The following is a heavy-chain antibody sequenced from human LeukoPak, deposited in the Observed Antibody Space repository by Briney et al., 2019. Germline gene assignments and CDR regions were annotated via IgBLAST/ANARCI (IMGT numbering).Heavy chain of an antibody. J-gene: IGHJ4*01. V-gene: IGHV5-51*01. CDR2: IYPGDSDT. D-gene: IGHD2/OR15-2a*01. CDR1: GYIFTNYW. Sequence: GESLKISCKASGYIFTNYWIGWVRQMPGKGLEWMGIIYPGDSDTRYSPSFQGQVTISVDKSISTAYLQWSSLKASDTAMYYCSRRKCYETSTYYFDYWGQGTLVTVSS. CDR3: SRRKCYETSTYYFDY.